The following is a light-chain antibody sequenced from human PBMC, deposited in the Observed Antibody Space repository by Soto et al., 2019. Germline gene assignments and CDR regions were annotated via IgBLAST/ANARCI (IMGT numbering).Light chain of an antibody. J-gene: IGKJ1*01. CDR3: QQYNNWWT. CDR1: QSVSSS. Sequence: EIVVSQSPATLSVSPGERATLSCRASQSVSSSLAWYQQKPGQAPRLVIYGASTRATGIPARFSGSGSGTEFTLTISSLQSEDFAVYYCQQYNNWWTFGQGTKVDIK. CDR2: GAS. V-gene: IGKV3-15*01.